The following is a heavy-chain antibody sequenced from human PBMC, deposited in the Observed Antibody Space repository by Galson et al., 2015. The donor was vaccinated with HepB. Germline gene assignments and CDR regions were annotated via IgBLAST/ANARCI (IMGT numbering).Heavy chain of an antibody. D-gene: IGHD2-2*03. CDR2: TYYRSKWYN. CDR3: ARDQDYLDNPRHYYYYGMDV. J-gene: IGHJ6*02. V-gene: IGHV6-1*01. CDR1: GDSVSSNSAA. Sequence: CAISGDSVSSNSAAWNWIRQSPSRGLEWLGRTYYRSKWYNDYAVSVKSRITINTDTSKNQFSLQLNSVTPEETAVYYCARDQDYLDNPRHYYYYGMDVWGQGTTVTASS.